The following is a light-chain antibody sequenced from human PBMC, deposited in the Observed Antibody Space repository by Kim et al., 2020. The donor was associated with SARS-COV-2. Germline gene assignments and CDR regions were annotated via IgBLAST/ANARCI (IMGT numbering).Light chain of an antibody. CDR1: QRSSVS. CDR2: DAS. J-gene: IGKJ4*01. Sequence: SPGESATLSGRASQRSSVSVGWYQHNPGQAPRLLIYDASNRATGIPDRFSGCGSGTDFTLTINSLQSEDFAVYYCQQYNNWPPLTFGGGTKVDIK. V-gene: IGKV3D-15*01. CDR3: QQYNNWPPLT.